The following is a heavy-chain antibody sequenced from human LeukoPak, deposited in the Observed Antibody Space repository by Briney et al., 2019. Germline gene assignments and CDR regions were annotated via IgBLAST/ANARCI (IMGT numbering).Heavy chain of an antibody. V-gene: IGHV1-24*01. D-gene: IGHD6-19*01. CDR2: FDPEDGET. CDR1: GYTLTELS. CDR3: ATLRYAAVAGIDLPTDY. Sequence: ASVKVSCKVSGYTLTELSMHWVRQAPGKGLEWMGGFDPEDGETIYAQKFQGRVTMTEDTSTHTAYMDLSSLRSEDTAVYYCATLRYAAVAGIDLPTDYWGQGTLVTVSS. J-gene: IGHJ4*02.